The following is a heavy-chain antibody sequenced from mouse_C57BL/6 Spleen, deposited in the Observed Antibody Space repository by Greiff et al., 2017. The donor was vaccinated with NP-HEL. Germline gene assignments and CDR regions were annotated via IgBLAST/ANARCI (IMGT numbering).Heavy chain of an antibody. D-gene: IGHD1-1*01. CDR3: ARRGSTVVATGPFAY. V-gene: IGHV5-2*01. CDR2: LNSDGGST. J-gene: IGHJ3*01. CDR1: EYEFPSHD. Sequence: EVKLQESGGGLVQPGESLKLSCESNEYEFPSHDMSWVRKTPEKRLELVAALNSDGGSTYYPDTMERRFIISRDNTKKTLYLQMSSLRSEDTALYYCARRGSTVVATGPFAYWGQGTLVTVSA.